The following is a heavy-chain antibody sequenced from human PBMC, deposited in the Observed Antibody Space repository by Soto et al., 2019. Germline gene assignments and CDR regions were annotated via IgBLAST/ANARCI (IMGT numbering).Heavy chain of an antibody. D-gene: IGHD2-2*01. CDR2: IYWNGIE. V-gene: IGHV2-5*01. CDR1: GFSLTTSGVG. Sequence: QITLKESGPTLVKPTQTLTLTCPFSGFSLTTSGVGVTWIRQPPGKALEWLGLIYWNGIERYSPSLKSRLSLTKDTSKDQVVLTMTDVGPVDTATYYCAHTRVPDTLDYWGPGTRVTVSS. J-gene: IGHJ4*02. CDR3: AHTRVPDTLDY.